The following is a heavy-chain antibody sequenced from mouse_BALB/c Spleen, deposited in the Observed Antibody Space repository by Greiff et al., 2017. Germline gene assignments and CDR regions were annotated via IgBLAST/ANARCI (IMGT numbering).Heavy chain of an antibody. CDR2: INPYNDGT. CDR3: ASGNYYAMDY. CDR1: GYTFTSYV. D-gene: IGHD2-1*01. J-gene: IGHJ4*01. V-gene: IGHV1-14*01. Sequence: EVKLMESGPELVKPGASVKMSCEASGYTFTSYVMHWVKQKPGQGLEWIGYINPYNDGTKYNEKFKGKATLTSDKSSSTAYMELSSLTSEDSAVYYCASGNYYAMDYWGQGTSVTVSS.